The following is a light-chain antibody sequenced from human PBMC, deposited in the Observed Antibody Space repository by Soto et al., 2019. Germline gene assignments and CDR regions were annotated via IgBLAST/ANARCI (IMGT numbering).Light chain of an antibody. J-gene: IGKJ1*01. CDR2: KAS. V-gene: IGKV1-5*03. CDR3: QQYNSYSWT. CDR1: QSISSW. Sequence: DIQMTQSPSTLFASVGDRVTITCRASQSISSWLAWYQQIPGKAPKILIYKASSLESGVPSRFRGSGSGTEFTLTISRLQPDDFETYYCQQYNSYSWTFGQGTKVDIK.